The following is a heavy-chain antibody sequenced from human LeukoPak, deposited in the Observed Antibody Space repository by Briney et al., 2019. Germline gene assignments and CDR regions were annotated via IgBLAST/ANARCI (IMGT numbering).Heavy chain of an antibody. V-gene: IGHV2-70*01. J-gene: IGHJ4*02. D-gene: IGHD3-9*01. Sequence: SGPALVNPTQTLTLTCNFSGFSRSTSGMCVSWIRQPPVKSLEWLALIDWDDDKYYSTSLKTRLTISKDTSKNQVVLTMSNMDPVDTATYYCARIKVDDILTGYYRYFDYWGQGTLVTVSS. CDR2: IDWDDDK. CDR1: GFSRSTSGMC. CDR3: ARIKVDDILTGYYRYFDY.